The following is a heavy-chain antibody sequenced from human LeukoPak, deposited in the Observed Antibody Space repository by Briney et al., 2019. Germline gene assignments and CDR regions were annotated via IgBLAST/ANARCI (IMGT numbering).Heavy chain of an antibody. CDR1: GFTFSSYG. CDR2: IWYDGSNK. Sequence: GGSLRLSCAASGFTFSSYGMHWVRQAPGKRLEWVAVIWYDGSNKYYADSVKGRFIISRDNSKNTLYLQMNSLRAEDTAVYYCAKIPLDSSDLDYWGQGTLVTVSS. V-gene: IGHV3-33*06. CDR3: AKIPLDSSDLDY. D-gene: IGHD6-19*01. J-gene: IGHJ4*02.